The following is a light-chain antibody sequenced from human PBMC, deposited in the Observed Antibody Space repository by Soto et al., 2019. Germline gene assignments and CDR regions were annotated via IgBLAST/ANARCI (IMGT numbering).Light chain of an antibody. V-gene: IGKV3-15*01. CDR1: QSVRSH. Sequence: IVMTQSPATLSVSPGEGVTLSCRASQSVRSHLAWYQQKPGQPPRLLIYGASTRATGIPARFSGSGSGTDFTLTISSLESEDFAVYYCQQRGTFGQGTRLEIK. CDR2: GAS. CDR3: QQRGT. J-gene: IGKJ5*01.